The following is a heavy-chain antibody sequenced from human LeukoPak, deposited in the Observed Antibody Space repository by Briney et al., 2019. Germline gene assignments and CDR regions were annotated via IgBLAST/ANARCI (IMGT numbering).Heavy chain of an antibody. J-gene: IGHJ4*02. Sequence: SETLSLTCTVSGASISPYHWSWIRQPPGKGLEWIGYIYYSGSTNYNPSLKSRVTISLDTSKNQFSLKLTSVTAADTAVYYCASQDGVNWGQGSLVTVSS. V-gene: IGHV4-59*08. CDR1: GASISPYH. CDR2: IYYSGST. CDR3: ASQDGVN. D-gene: IGHD3-16*01.